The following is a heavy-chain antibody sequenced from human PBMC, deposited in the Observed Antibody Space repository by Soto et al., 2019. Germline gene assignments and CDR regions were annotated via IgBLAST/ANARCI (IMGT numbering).Heavy chain of an antibody. CDR1: GDSFCNHY. Sequence: QVQLQESGPRLVKPSETLSLSCTISGDSFCNHYWTWIRQSPGKGLEWIGYIFHSGITDYNPSVMSRVTISIDKSRNLFSLNLTSVTAADTAVYYCARDRYFYDSRGYYRTLDSWGQGTLVTVSS. CDR2: IFHSGIT. D-gene: IGHD3-22*01. J-gene: IGHJ5*01. V-gene: IGHV4-59*11. CDR3: ARDRYFYDSRGYYRTLDS.